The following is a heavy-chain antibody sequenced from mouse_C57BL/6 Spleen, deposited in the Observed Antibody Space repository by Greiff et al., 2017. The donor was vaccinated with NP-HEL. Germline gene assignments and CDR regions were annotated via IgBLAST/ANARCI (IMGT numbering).Heavy chain of an antibody. CDR1: GFTFSDYG. Sequence: DVKLVESGGGLVKPGGSLKLSCAASGFTFSDYGMHWVRQAPEKGLEWVAYISSGSSTIYYADTVKGRFTISRDNAKNTLFLQMTSLRSEDTAMYYCARSSNYPYYAMDYWGQGTSVTVSS. CDR2: ISSGSSTI. CDR3: ARSSNYPYYAMDY. V-gene: IGHV5-17*01. D-gene: IGHD2-5*01. J-gene: IGHJ4*01.